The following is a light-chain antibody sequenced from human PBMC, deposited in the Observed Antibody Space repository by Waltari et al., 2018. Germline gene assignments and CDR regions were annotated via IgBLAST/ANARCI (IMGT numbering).Light chain of an antibody. V-gene: IGLV3-25*03. CDR2: EDS. J-gene: IGLJ3*02. Sequence: SYELTQPPSVSVSPGQTARITCSGDALPKQYAYWYQQKPGQAPVLVICEDSERPSGIPERFSGSSSGTTVTLTISGVQAADEADYYCQSADSSGTWVFGGGTKLTVL. CDR3: QSADSSGTWV. CDR1: ALPKQY.